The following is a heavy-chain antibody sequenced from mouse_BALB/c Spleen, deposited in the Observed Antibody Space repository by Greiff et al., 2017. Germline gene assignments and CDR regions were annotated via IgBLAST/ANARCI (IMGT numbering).Heavy chain of an antibody. J-gene: IGHJ3*01. D-gene: IGHD2-10*02. CDR2: ISSGGST. V-gene: IGHV5-6-5*01. Sequence: EVKVVESGGGLVKPGGSLKLSCAASGFTFSSYAMSWVRQTPEKRLEWVASISSGGSTYYPDSVKGRFTISRDNARNILYLQMSSLRSEDTAMYYCARGLYGNYEGAYWGQGTLVTVSA. CDR1: GFTFSSYA. CDR3: ARGLYGNYEGAY.